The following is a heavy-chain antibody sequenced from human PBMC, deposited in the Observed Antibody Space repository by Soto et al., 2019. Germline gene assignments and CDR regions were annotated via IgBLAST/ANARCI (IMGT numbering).Heavy chain of an antibody. V-gene: IGHV3-23*01. CDR3: AKSVLSGYLDY. J-gene: IGHJ4*02. CDR2: ISGNGEST. Sequence: GGSLRLSCAASGFTLSNYVMSWVRQAPGKGLEWVSGISGNGESTYYADSVKGRFTISRDNSKKTLYLQINSLRADDTAVYYCAKSVLSGYLDYWGQGTLVTVSS. D-gene: IGHD3-3*01. CDR1: GFTLSNYV.